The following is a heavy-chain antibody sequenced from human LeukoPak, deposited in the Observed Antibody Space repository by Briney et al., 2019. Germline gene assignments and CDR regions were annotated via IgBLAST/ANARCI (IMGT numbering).Heavy chain of an antibody. D-gene: IGHD3-22*01. Sequence: ASVKVSCKASGYTFTSYGISWVRQAPGQGLEWMGWISAYNGNTNYAQKLQGRVTMTTDTSTSTAYMELRSLRSDDTAVYYCARDLQGDYDSSGYPIPFDYWGQGTLVTVSS. V-gene: IGHV1-18*01. J-gene: IGHJ4*02. CDR2: ISAYNGNT. CDR3: ARDLQGDYDSSGYPIPFDY. CDR1: GYTFTSYG.